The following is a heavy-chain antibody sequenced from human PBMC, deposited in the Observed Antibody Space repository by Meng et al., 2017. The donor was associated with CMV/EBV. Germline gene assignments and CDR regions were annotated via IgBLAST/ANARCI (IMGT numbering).Heavy chain of an antibody. V-gene: IGHV1-8*01. CDR3: ARGPVVVVPAATRYYYYGMDV. CDR2: MNPNSGNK. Sequence: ASVKVSCKASGYTFTSYDINWVRQATGQGLEWMGWMNPNSGNKGYAQKFQGRVTMTRNTSISTAYMELSSLRSEDTAVYYCARGPVVVVPAATRYYYYGMDVWGQGTTVTVSS. CDR1: GYTFTSYD. D-gene: IGHD2-2*01. J-gene: IGHJ6*02.